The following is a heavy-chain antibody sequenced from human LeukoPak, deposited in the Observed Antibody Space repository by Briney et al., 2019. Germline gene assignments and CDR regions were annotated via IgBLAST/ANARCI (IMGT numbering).Heavy chain of an antibody. CDR1: GGSFSGYY. D-gene: IGHD3-3*01. CDR3: ARKTRVFWSGYRVVSGYSYFDY. Sequence: PSETLSLTCAVYGGSFSGYYWSWIRQPPGKGLEWIGEINHSGSTNYNPSLKSRVTISVDTSKNQFSLKLSSVTAADTAVYYCARKTRVFWSGYRVVSGYSYFDYWGQGTLVTVSS. V-gene: IGHV4-34*01. CDR2: INHSGST. J-gene: IGHJ4*02.